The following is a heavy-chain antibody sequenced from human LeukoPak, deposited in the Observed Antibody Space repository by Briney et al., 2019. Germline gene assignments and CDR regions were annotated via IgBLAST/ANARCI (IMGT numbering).Heavy chain of an antibody. J-gene: IGHJ6*03. CDR1: GGSMRSYY. V-gene: IGHV4-59*13. D-gene: IGHD5-12*01. Sequence: SETLSLTCTVSGGSMRSYYWSWIRQPPGKGLEWIGYIYYSGSTNYNPSLKSRVTISVDTSKNQFSLKLNSVTAADTAVYYCARQGGWLRPSYYYYYYMDVWGKGTTVTISS. CDR2: IYYSGST. CDR3: ARQGGWLRPSYYYYYYMDV.